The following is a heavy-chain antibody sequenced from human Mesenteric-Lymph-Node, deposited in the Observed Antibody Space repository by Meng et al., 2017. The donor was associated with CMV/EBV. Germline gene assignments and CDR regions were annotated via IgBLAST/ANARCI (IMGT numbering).Heavy chain of an antibody. CDR3: AKDAPFSEWAYDKTYGMDV. Sequence: GESLKISCAASGFTFSSYAMSWVRQAPGKGLEWVSVIYSGGSSTYYADSVKGRFTISRDNSKNTLYLQMNSLRAEDTAVYYCAKDAPFSEWAYDKTYGMDVWGQGTTVTVSS. CDR2: IYSGGSST. V-gene: IGHV3-23*03. J-gene: IGHJ6*02. CDR1: GFTFSSYA. D-gene: IGHD3-3*01.